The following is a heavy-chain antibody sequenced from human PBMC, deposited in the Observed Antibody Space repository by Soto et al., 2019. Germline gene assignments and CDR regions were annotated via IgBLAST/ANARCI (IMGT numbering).Heavy chain of an antibody. CDR3: ARVRWTLRLQEPDAI. CDR2: IIPIFGTP. V-gene: IGHV1-69*06. D-gene: IGHD4-17*01. Sequence: QVQLVQSGAEVKKPGSSVKVSCKGSGGTFNAHAISWVRQAPGQGLEWMGGIIPIFGTPNYAQKFQGRLTINAATTTTTSYLELRSLRYDDTAVYFCARVRWTLRLQEPDAIWGHGTLVTVSS. CDR1: GGTFNAHA. J-gene: IGHJ4*01.